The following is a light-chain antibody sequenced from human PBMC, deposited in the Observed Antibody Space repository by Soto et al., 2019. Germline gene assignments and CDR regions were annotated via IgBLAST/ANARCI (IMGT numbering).Light chain of an antibody. J-gene: IGKJ5*01. Sequence: EIVITQSPSTVSVSPPERSTLSCGASQSVSSKLAWYQQKPGQAPRLLIYGASTRASGIPARFSGSGSGTEFTLTISSLQSEDFAVYYCQQYNNWPPITFGQGTRLEIK. CDR2: GAS. CDR1: QSVSSK. V-gene: IGKV3-15*01. CDR3: QQYNNWPPIT.